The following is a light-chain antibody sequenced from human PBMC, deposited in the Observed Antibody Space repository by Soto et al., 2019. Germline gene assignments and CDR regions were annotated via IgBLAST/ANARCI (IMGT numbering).Light chain of an antibody. Sequence: DIQMTQSPSTLSASVGDGVTITCRASQSIGSWLVWYQQKPGKAPKLLIYKATNLQSGVPSRFSGSGSGTDFSLTISSLQPVDSATYFCQQYNDFQYTFGQGTKLEI. CDR1: QSIGSW. V-gene: IGKV1-5*03. J-gene: IGKJ2*01. CDR3: QQYNDFQYT. CDR2: KAT.